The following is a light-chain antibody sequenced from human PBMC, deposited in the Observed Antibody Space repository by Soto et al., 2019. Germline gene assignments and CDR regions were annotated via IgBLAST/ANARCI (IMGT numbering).Light chain of an antibody. CDR2: EVS. V-gene: IGLV2-8*01. Sequence: QSVLTQPPSASGSPGQSVTISCTGTSSDVGGYNYVSWYQQHPGKAPKLMIYEVSKRPSGVPDRFSGPKSGNTASLTVSGLQAEDEADYYCSSYAGSNNYVVFGGGTKLTVL. CDR1: SSDVGGYNY. J-gene: IGLJ2*01. CDR3: SSYAGSNNYVV.